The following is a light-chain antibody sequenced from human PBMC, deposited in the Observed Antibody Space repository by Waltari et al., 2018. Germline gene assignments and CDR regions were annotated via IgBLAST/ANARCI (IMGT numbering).Light chain of an antibody. CDR3: AAWDDSLNVWV. V-gene: IGLV1-44*01. Sequence: QSVLTQPPSASGTPGQRVTISCSGSSSNIGSNPVNWYQQLPGTAPKLLIYSNNPRPSGVPDRFSGSKSGTSASLAISGLQSEDEADYYCAAWDDSLNVWVFGGGTKLTVL. CDR1: SSNIGSNP. J-gene: IGLJ3*02. CDR2: SNN.